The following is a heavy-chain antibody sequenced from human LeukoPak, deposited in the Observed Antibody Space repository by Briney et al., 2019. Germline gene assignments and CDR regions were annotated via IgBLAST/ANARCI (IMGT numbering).Heavy chain of an antibody. J-gene: IGHJ4*02. V-gene: IGHV3-7*01. CDR3: ARAVGSSGCDY. D-gene: IGHD3-22*01. CDR1: GFTSNNYW. CDR2: ISQDGSEK. Sequence: PGGSLRLSCAASGFTSNNYWLTWVRQAPGKGLEWVAKISQDGSEKYYVDSVKGRFTISRDSGKNSLYLQMNSLRVEDTAVYYCARAVGSSGCDYWGQGTLVTVSS.